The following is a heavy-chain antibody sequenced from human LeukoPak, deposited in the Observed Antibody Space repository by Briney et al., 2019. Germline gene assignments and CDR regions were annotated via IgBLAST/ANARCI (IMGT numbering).Heavy chain of an antibody. J-gene: IGHJ4*02. D-gene: IGHD1-14*01. V-gene: IGHV3-23*01. CDR1: GFIFSNCA. CDR2: ISGSGGRT. Sequence: GGSLRLSCAASGFIFSNCAMNWVRQAPGKGLEWVSAISGSGGRTYYADSVKGRFTISRDNSKNTLYLQMNSLRAEDTAVYYCAKPARTDYVDYWGQGTLVTVSS. CDR3: AKPARTDYVDY.